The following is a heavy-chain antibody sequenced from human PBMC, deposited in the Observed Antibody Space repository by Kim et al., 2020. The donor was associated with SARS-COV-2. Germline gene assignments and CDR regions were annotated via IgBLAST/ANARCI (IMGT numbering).Heavy chain of an antibody. D-gene: IGHD6-19*01. CDR3: ARISSGWYNYYYYGMDV. Sequence: ASVKVSCKASGYTFTSYGISWVRQAPGQGLEWMGWISAYNGNTNYAQKLQGRVTMTTDTSTSTAYMELRSLRSDDTAVYYCARISSGWYNYYYYGMDVWGQGTTVTVS. V-gene: IGHV1-18*01. J-gene: IGHJ6*02. CDR2: ISAYNGNT. CDR1: GYTFTSYG.